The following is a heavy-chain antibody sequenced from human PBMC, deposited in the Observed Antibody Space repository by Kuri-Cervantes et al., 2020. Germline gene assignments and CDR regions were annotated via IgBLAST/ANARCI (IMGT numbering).Heavy chain of an antibody. Sequence: WVRQAPGGGLEWIGTTYYSGRTYYNPSLKSRVTISVDTSKNQFSLKVSSVTAADTAVYYCTKGSSSGTAHYYYGMDVWGQGTTVTVSS. J-gene: IGHJ6*02. V-gene: IGHV4-39*07. D-gene: IGHD3-10*01. CDR3: TKGSSSGTAHYYYGMDV. CDR2: TYYSGRT.